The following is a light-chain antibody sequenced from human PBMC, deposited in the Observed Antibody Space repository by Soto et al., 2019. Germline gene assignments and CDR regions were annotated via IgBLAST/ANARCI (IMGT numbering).Light chain of an antibody. Sequence: QSVLTQPPSVSDAPRQRVTISCSGSRSNIGNNAVNWYQQLPGKAPKLLIYYDDLLSSGVSDRFSGSKSGTSASLAISGLQSEDEADYFCAVWDDNLNGVAFGGGTKVTVL. CDR1: RSNIGNNA. J-gene: IGLJ2*01. V-gene: IGLV1-36*01. CDR3: AVWDDNLNGVA. CDR2: YDD.